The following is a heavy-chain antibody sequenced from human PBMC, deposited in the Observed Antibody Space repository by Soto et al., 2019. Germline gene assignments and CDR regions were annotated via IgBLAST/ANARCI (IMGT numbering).Heavy chain of an antibody. CDR2: IYWNDDK. V-gene: IGHV2-5*01. D-gene: IGHD3-22*01. Sequence: QITLRESGPTLVKPTQTLTLTCTFSGFSLSTSGVGVGWIRQPPGKALEWLALIYWNDDKRYSPSLKSRLTITKDTSKNQVVLTMTNMDPVDTATYYCAHSWGYYYDSSGYYVYWGQGTLVTVSS. CDR1: GFSLSTSGVG. J-gene: IGHJ4*02. CDR3: AHSWGYYYDSSGYYVY.